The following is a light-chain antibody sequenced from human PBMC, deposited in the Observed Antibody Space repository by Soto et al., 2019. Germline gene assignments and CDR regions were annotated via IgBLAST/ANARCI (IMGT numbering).Light chain of an antibody. CDR2: GNS. CDR1: SSNIGAGYD. Sequence: QSVLTQPPSVSGAPGQRVTISCTGSSSNIGAGYDVHWYQQLPGTAPKLLIYGNSNGPSGVPDRFSGSKSGTLASLAITGLQAEDEADYHCQSYDSSLSGSVFGGGTKLPVL. J-gene: IGLJ2*01. V-gene: IGLV1-40*01. CDR3: QSYDSSLSGSV.